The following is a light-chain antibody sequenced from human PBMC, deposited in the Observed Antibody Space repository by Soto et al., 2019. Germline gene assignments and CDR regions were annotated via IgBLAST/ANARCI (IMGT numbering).Light chain of an antibody. J-gene: IGLJ3*02. CDR3: GTWDNSLSAVV. V-gene: IGLV1-51*02. CDR2: EDN. Sequence: QSVLTQPPSVSAAPGQRVTISCSGSSPNIGKNYVSWYQQLPGTAPKLLIYEDNKRPSGIPDRFSGSKSGTSATLGITGLQTGDEADYYCGTWDNSLSAVVFGGGTKVTVL. CDR1: SPNIGKNY.